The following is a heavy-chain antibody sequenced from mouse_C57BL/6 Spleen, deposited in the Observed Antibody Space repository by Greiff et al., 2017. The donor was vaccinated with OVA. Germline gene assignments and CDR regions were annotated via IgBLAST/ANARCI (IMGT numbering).Heavy chain of an antibody. D-gene: IGHD3-2*02. CDR1: GYSFTDYN. CDR3: ATAQALYAMDY. CDR2: INPNYGTT. Sequence: EVKVVESGPELVKPGASVKISCKASGYSFTDYNMNWVKQSNGKSLEWIGVINPNYGTTSYNQKFKGKATLTVDQSSSTAYMQLNSLTSEDSAVDYCATAQALYAMDYWGQGTSVTVSS. J-gene: IGHJ4*01. V-gene: IGHV1-39*01.